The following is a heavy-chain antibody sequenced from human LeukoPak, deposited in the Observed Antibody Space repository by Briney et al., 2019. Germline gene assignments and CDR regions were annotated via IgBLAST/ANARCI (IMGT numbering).Heavy chain of an antibody. Sequence: GASVKVSCKASGYTFTSYDINWVRQATGQGLEWRGWMNPNSGNTGYAQKFQGRVTMTRNTSISTAYMELSSLRSEDTAVYYCARRGYNWNDLYYYYGMDVWGQGTTVTVSS. CDR1: GYTFTSYD. CDR3: ARRGYNWNDLYYYYGMDV. V-gene: IGHV1-8*01. CDR2: MNPNSGNT. D-gene: IGHD1-1*01. J-gene: IGHJ6*02.